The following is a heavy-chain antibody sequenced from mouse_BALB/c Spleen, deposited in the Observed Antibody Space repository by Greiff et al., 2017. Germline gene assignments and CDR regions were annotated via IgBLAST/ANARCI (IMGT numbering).Heavy chain of an antibody. J-gene: IGHJ4*01. V-gene: IGHV14-3*02. Sequence: VQLQQSGAELVKPGASVKLSCTASGFNIKDTYMHWVKQRPEQGLEWIGRIDPANGNTKYDPKFQGKATITADTSSNTAYLQLSSLTSEDTAVYYCAQRVVGDMDYWGQGNSVTVSA. CDR2: IDPANGNT. D-gene: IGHD1-1*01. CDR3: AQRVVGDMDY. CDR1: GFNIKDTY.